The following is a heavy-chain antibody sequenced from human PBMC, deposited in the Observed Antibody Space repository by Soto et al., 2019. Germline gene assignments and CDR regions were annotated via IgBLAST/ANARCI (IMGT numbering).Heavy chain of an antibody. V-gene: IGHV4-34*01. Sequence: QVQLQQWGAGLLKPSETLSLNCAVTGGSLSGYYWSWIRQAPGKGLEWIGEVKDGGHTNYSPSLRGRVTIYSDTSNTQFSLRLNSVTAADTGVYYCARGQEGVVATHWDQGSLVTVSS. CDR1: GGSLSGYY. J-gene: IGHJ4*02. CDR2: VKDGGHT. CDR3: ARGQEGVVATH. D-gene: IGHD5-12*01.